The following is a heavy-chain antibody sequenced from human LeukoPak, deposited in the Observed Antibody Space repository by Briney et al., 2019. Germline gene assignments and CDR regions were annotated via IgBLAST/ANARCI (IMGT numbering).Heavy chain of an antibody. CDR2: INSDGSST. J-gene: IGHJ5*02. V-gene: IGHV3-74*01. CDR3: ARVPIAAAGLPWFDP. D-gene: IGHD6-13*01. CDR1: GFTFSSYW. Sequence: GGSLRLSCAASGFTFSSYWMHWVRQAPGKGLVWVSRINSDGSSTSYADSVKGRFTISRDNAKNTLYLQMNSLRAEDTAVYYCARVPIAAAGLPWFDPWGQGTLVTVSS.